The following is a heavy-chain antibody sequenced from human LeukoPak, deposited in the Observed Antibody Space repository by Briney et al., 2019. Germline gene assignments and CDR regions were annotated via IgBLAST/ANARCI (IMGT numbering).Heavy chain of an antibody. CDR3: ARGSAATTHHSSSWSGYDY. V-gene: IGHV1-18*01. Sequence: ASVKVSCKASGYTFTSYGISWVRQAPGQGLEWMGWISAYNGNTNYAQKLQGRVTMTTDTSTSTAYMELRSLRSDDTAVYYCARGSAATTHHSSSWSGYDYWGQGTLVTVSS. CDR2: ISAYNGNT. J-gene: IGHJ4*02. CDR1: GYTFTSYG. D-gene: IGHD6-13*01.